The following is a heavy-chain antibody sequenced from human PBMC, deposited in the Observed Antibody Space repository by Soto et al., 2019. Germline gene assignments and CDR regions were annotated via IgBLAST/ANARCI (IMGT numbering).Heavy chain of an antibody. J-gene: IGHJ5*02. V-gene: IGHV4-31*03. D-gene: IGHD1-26*01. Sequence: QVQLQESGPGLVKPSQTLSLTCTVSGGSISSGGYYWSWIRQHPGKGLEWIGYIYYSGSTYYNPSLKSRVTISVDTSKNQFSLKLSSVTAADTAVYHCARDGVGLGATHSWFDPWGQGTLVTVSS. CDR3: ARDGVGLGATHSWFDP. CDR1: GGSISSGGYY. CDR2: IYYSGST.